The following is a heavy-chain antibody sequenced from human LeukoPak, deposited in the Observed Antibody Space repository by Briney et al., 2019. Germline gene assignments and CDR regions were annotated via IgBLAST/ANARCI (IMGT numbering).Heavy chain of an antibody. CDR3: ARDFSSGSYYGDYFFDY. V-gene: IGHV3-21*01. Sequence: GGSPRLSCAASGFTFSSFAMNWVRQAPGKGVEWVSSITDSSSSRYYADSVKGRFTISRDNAKNSLYLQMNSLRAEDTAVYYCARDFSSGSYYGDYFFDYWGQGTLVTVSS. J-gene: IGHJ4*02. CDR1: GFTFSSFA. D-gene: IGHD1-26*01. CDR2: ITDSSSSR.